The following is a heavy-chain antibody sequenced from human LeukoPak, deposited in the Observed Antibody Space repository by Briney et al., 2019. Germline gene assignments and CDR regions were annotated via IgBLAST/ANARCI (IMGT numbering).Heavy chain of an antibody. CDR1: GFTFSTYA. J-gene: IGHJ4*02. Sequence: PGGSLRLSCAASGFTFSTYAMNWVRQAPGKGLEWVSLISDSGANKHYAASVKGRFTISRDNSKNTLSLQMNSLRPEDTAVYYCAKDRVYSSSWYGGLDYWGQGTLVTVSS. CDR2: ISDSGANK. D-gene: IGHD6-13*01. V-gene: IGHV3-23*01. CDR3: AKDRVYSSSWYGGLDY.